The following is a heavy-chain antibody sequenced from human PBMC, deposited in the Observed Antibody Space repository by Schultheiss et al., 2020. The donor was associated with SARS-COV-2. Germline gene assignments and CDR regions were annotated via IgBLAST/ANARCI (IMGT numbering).Heavy chain of an antibody. J-gene: IGHJ6*03. V-gene: IGHV4-30-2*01. Sequence: SETLSLTCAVSGDSISTGGYSWSWIRQPPGKGLEWIGYIYHSGNTYYNPSLKSRVTISVDRSKNLFSLRLSSVTAADTAVYYCAAKPDIVVVPAATGYYMDVWGKGTTVTVSS. CDR2: IYHSGNT. CDR3: AAKPDIVVVPAATGYYMDV. CDR1: GDSISTGGYS. D-gene: IGHD2-2*01.